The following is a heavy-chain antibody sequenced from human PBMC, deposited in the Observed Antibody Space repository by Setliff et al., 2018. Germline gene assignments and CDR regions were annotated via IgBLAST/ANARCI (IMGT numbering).Heavy chain of an antibody. CDR3: VGRDFSGGDS. V-gene: IGHV4-4*08. CDR1: GDSMSSYY. Sequence: PSETLSLTCTVSGDSMSSYYWTWIRQPPWKGLEWIGYIHISGSTNYNPSLKSRVTISISADTSNKSFSLNLFSVTAADTAVYYCVGRDFSGGDSWGHGTLVTVSS. D-gene: IGHD6-25*01. CDR2: IHISGST. J-gene: IGHJ5*01.